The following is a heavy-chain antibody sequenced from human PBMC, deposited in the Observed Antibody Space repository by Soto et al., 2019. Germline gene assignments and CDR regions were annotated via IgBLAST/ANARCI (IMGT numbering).Heavy chain of an antibody. Sequence: GESLKISCKGLGNSFNNWIGWVRQMPGKGLEWVGIIYPGDSDTRYSPSFQGQVTISADKSISTAYLQWSSLKPSDSAMYYCARLQAAAGDNDLTLDYWGQGTLVTVSS. CDR3: ARLQAAAGDNDLTLDY. J-gene: IGHJ4*02. V-gene: IGHV5-51*01. CDR2: IYPGDSDT. CDR1: GNSFNNW. D-gene: IGHD6-13*01.